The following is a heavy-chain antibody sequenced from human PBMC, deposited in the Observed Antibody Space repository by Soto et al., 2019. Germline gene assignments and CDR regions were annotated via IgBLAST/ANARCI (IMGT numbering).Heavy chain of an antibody. CDR2: IYPGDSDT. J-gene: IGHJ6*02. Sequence: GESLKISCKGSGYSFTSYWIGWVLQMPGKGLEWMGIIYPGDSDTRYSPSFQGQVTISADKSISTAYLQWSSLKASDTAMYYCARLGTPYYYYYGMDVWGQGTTVTVSS. V-gene: IGHV5-51*01. CDR3: ARLGTPYYYYYGMDV. CDR1: GYSFTSYW.